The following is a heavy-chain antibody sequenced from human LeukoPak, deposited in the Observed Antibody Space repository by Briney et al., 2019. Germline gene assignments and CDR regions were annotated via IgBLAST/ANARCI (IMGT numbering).Heavy chain of an antibody. V-gene: IGHV1-18*01. CDR3: ARDYGDYLGLDY. CDR1: GYTFTIYG. Sequence: ASVTVSCTASGYTFTIYGISWVRQAPGQGLEWMGWISAYNGNTNYAQKLQGRVTMTTDTSTSTAYMELRSLRSDDTAVYYCARDYGDYLGLDYWGQGTLVTVSS. D-gene: IGHD4-17*01. J-gene: IGHJ4*02. CDR2: ISAYNGNT.